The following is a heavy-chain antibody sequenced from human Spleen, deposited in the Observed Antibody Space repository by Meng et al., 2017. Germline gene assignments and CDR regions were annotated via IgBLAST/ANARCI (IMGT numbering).Heavy chain of an antibody. Sequence: GESLKISCAASGFTFRNFAMSWVRQAPGKGLEWVSAIRGSGGTYYAESVKGRFTISRDNSKNTLYLLLNNLRAEDTALYYCAKDNSGSGSYGVLRGGFFYHGLDVWGQGTTVTVSS. CDR3: AKDNSGSGSYGVLRGGFFYHGLDV. J-gene: IGHJ6*02. V-gene: IGHV3-23*01. D-gene: IGHD3-10*01. CDR2: IRGSGGT. CDR1: GFTFRNFA.